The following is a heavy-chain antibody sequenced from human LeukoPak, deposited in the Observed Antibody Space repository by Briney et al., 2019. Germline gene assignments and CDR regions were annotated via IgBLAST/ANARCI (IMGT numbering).Heavy chain of an antibody. V-gene: IGHV1-46*01. CDR2: IDPSAGST. J-gene: IGHJ3*02. CDR1: GYTFTNYY. CDR3: ARDLISGDWTWDI. Sequence: ASVKVSCKASGYTFTNYYMHWVRQAPGQGLEWMGVIDPSAGSTTYAQKFQGRVTMTRDTATSTVYMELSSLRSEDTAVYYCARDLISGDWTWDIWGQGTMVTVSS. D-gene: IGHD2-21*02.